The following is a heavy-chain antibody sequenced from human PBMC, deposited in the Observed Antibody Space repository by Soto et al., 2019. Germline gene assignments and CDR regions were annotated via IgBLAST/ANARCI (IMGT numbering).Heavy chain of an antibody. CDR2: ISSSISYT. D-gene: IGHD3-16*02. V-gene: IGHV3-11*06. J-gene: IGHJ6*02. CDR1: GFTFSDYY. CDR3: ARGDYDYVWGSYRYLGYYYGMDV. Sequence: GGSLRLSCAASGFTFSDYYMSWIRQAPGKGLEWVSYISSSISYTNYADSVKGRFTISRDNAKNSLYLQMNSLRAEDTAVYYCARGDYDYVWGSYRYLGYYYGMDVWGQGTTVTVSS.